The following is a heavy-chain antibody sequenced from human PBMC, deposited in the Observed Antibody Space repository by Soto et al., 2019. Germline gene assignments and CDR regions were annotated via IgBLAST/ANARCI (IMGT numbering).Heavy chain of an antibody. CDR1: GGSISSYY. D-gene: IGHD5-18*01. Sequence: LSLTCTVSGGSISSYYWSWIRQPAGKGLEWIGRIYTSGSTNYNPSLKSRVTMSVDTSKNQFSLKLSSVTAADTAVYYCARDRRSGYSHAWYFDYWGQGTLVTVSS. V-gene: IGHV4-4*07. CDR2: IYTSGST. J-gene: IGHJ4*02. CDR3: ARDRRSGYSHAWYFDY.